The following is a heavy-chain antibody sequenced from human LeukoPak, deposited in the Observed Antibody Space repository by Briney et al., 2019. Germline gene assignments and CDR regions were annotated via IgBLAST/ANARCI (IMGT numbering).Heavy chain of an antibody. CDR1: GFTFSSYA. Sequence: GGSLRLSCAASGFTFSSYAMHWVRQAPGKGLEWVAVISYDGSNKYYADSVKGRFTISRDNSKNTLYLQMNSLRAEDTAVYYCAREGHYYDSSGYPTPYLFFDYWGQGTLVTVSS. CDR2: ISYDGSNK. D-gene: IGHD3-22*01. CDR3: AREGHYYDSSGYPTPYLFFDY. J-gene: IGHJ4*02. V-gene: IGHV3-30-3*01.